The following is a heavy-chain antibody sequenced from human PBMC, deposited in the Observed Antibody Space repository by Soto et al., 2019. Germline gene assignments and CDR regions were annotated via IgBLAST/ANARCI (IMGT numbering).Heavy chain of an antibody. V-gene: IGHV3-74*01. CDR2: ITDDGRTT. D-gene: IGHD5-12*01. CDR1: GFTFSNYW. Sequence: LSCAASGFTFSNYWMHWVRQAPGKGLVWVSRITDDGRTTTYADSVKGRFTISRDNAKNTLYLQMNSLRVDDMALYYCARDKSGPADYWGQGTLVTVSS. J-gene: IGHJ4*02. CDR3: ARDKSGPADY.